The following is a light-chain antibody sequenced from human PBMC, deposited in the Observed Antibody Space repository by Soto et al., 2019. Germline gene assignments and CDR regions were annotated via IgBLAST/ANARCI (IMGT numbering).Light chain of an antibody. CDR1: QSSSW. Sequence: DIQMTQSPSTLSASVGDRVTITCRASQSSSWLAWYQQKPGKAPNLLIYKASSLESGVPSRFSGSGFGTEFTFTVSSLQPDDFATYYCQQYDSYPLTFGGGTKVDIK. V-gene: IGKV1-5*03. CDR3: QQYDSYPLT. CDR2: KAS. J-gene: IGKJ4*01.